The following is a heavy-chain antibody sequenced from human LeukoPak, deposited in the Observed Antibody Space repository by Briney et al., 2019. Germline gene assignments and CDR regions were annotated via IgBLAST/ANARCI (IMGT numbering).Heavy chain of an antibody. CDR1: GFTFSSYG. CDR2: ISGSGGST. J-gene: IGHJ6*04. D-gene: IGHD3-10*02. CDR3: AELGITMIGGV. V-gene: IGHV3-23*01. Sequence: GGSLRLSCAASGFTFSSYGMSWVRQAPGKGLEWVSAISGSGGSTYYADSVKGRFTISRDNAKNSLYLQMNSLRAEDTAVYYCAELGITMIGGVWGKGTTVTISS.